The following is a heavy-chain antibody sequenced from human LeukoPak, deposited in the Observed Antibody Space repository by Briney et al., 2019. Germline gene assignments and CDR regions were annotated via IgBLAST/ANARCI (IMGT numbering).Heavy chain of an antibody. CDR3: ARDRSADYYGSGSYA. CDR2: IIPIFGTA. V-gene: IGHV1-69*13. J-gene: IGHJ4*02. D-gene: IGHD3-10*01. CDR1: GYTFTNYY. Sequence: SVKVSCEASGYTFTNYYLHWVRQAAGQGLECMGGIIPIFGTANYAQKFQGRVTITADESTSTAYMELSSLRSEDTAVYYCARDRSADYYGSGSYAWGQGTLVTVSS.